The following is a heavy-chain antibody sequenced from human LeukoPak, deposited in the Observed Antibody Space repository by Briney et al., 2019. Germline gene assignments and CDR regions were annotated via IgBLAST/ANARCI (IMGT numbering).Heavy chain of an antibody. D-gene: IGHD2-2*01. CDR3: AKDRGEVPARGWFDP. J-gene: IGHJ5*02. Sequence: PGGSLRLSCAASGFIFSSYGMHWVRQAPGKGLEWVAIISYDGSNKYYADSVKGRFTISGDNSKNTLFLEMNSLRAEDTAVYYCAKDRGEVPARGWFDPWGQGTLVTVSS. CDR1: GFIFSSYG. V-gene: IGHV3-30*18. CDR2: ISYDGSNK.